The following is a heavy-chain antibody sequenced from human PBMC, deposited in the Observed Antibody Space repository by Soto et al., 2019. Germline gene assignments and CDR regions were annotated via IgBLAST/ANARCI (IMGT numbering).Heavy chain of an antibody. CDR3: AREEGYCSGGSCETGPFLDY. Sequence: QLQLQESGPGLVKPSETLSLTCTVSGGSISSSSYYWGWIRQPPGKGLEWIGSIYYSGSTYYNPSLQSRVTISVDTSKNQFSLKLSSVTAADTAVYYCAREEGYCSGGSCETGPFLDYWGQGTLVTVSS. D-gene: IGHD2-15*01. CDR2: IYYSGST. J-gene: IGHJ4*02. CDR1: GGSISSSSYY. V-gene: IGHV4-39*02.